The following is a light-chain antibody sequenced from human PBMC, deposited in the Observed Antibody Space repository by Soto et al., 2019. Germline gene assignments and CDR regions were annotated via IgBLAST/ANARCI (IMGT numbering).Light chain of an antibody. CDR2: GAS. CDR3: QQYNKWPPLT. CDR1: RSVSSN. V-gene: IGKV3-15*01. Sequence: EIVMTQSPATLSVSPGERVTLSCRASRSVSSNLAWYQQKPGQPPRLLIYGASSRATGVPARFSGSGSGTEFTLTVSSLQSEDFAVYYCQQYNKWPPLTFGGGTKVEIK. J-gene: IGKJ4*01.